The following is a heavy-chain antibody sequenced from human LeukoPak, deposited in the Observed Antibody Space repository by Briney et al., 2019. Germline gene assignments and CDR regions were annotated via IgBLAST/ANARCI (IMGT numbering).Heavy chain of an antibody. CDR1: GYTFTRYA. V-gene: IGHV1-3*03. D-gene: IGHD5-18*01. CDR3: ARGYSYGYIDY. Sequence: ASVKVSCKASGYTFTRYAIHWVRQAPGQGLEWMGWINAGNGNTKYSQEFQGRVTITRDTSASTAYMELSSLRSEDMAVYYCARGYSYGYIDYWGQGTLVTVSS. CDR2: INAGNGNT. J-gene: IGHJ4*02.